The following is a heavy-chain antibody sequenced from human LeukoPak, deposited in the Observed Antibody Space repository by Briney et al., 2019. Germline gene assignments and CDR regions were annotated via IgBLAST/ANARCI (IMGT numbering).Heavy chain of an antibody. CDR1: GFTFSSYG. Sequence: GRSLRLSCAASGFTFSSYGMHWVRQAPGKGLEWVAVIWYDGSNKYYADSVKGRFTISRDNSKNTLYLQMNSLRAEDTAVYYCARDGPPYGDYPYYYYGMDVWGQGTTVTVSS. CDR3: ARDGPPYGDYPYYYYGMDV. J-gene: IGHJ6*02. D-gene: IGHD4-17*01. CDR2: IWYDGSNK. V-gene: IGHV3-33*01.